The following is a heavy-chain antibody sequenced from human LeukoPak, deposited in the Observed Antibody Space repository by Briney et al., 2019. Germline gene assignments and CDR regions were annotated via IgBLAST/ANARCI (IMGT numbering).Heavy chain of an antibody. CDR3: ARGYRYVWGSYRPRSPHYFDY. J-gene: IGHJ4*02. CDR1: GYTFTSYD. D-gene: IGHD3-16*02. Sequence: GASVKASCKASGYTFTSYDINWVRQATGQGLEWMGWMNPNRGNTGYAQKLQGRVTMTRNTSISTAYMELSSLRSEDTAVYYCARGYRYVWGSYRPRSPHYFDYWGQGTLVTVSS. CDR2: MNPNRGNT. V-gene: IGHV1-8*01.